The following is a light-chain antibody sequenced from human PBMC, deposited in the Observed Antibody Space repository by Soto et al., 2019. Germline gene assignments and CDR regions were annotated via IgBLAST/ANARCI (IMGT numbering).Light chain of an antibody. CDR2: GAS. CDR3: QQYGSSLPT. Sequence: IVLTPSPGTLSLSPGERTTLSCRARQSISGYLAWYQQKPGQGPRLLIYGASSRATGTPDRFSGSGSGTDFTLTIYRLEPEDVALYYCQQYGSSLPTFGQGTKVDIK. J-gene: IGKJ1*01. CDR1: QSISGY. V-gene: IGKV3-20*01.